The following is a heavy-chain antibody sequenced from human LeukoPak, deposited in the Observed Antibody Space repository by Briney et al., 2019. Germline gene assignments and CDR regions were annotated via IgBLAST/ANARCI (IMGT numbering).Heavy chain of an antibody. CDR2: IIPILGTA. CDR3: ARDHHPSFGAMIVDDY. V-gene: IGHV1-69*10. CDR1: GGSFSGHA. D-gene: IGHD3-22*01. J-gene: IGHJ4*02. Sequence: SVKVSCKASGGSFSGHAIIWMRQAPGQGLEWMGGIIPILGTANYAQKSQGRVTMTRDTSTSTVYMELSSLRSEDTAVYYCARDHHPSFGAMIVDDYWGQGTLVTVSS.